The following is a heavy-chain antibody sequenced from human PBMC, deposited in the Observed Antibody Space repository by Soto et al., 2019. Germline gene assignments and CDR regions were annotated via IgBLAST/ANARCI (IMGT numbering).Heavy chain of an antibody. D-gene: IGHD2-21*02. Sequence: GALSLSFAASGFSFTNFSVSGVGQAPGKGLEWVAGIGASGDITWYADSVKGRLSISRDNSKNTLYLQLNSLRFEDTAVYYCAKDDFNDRGDDYFDYWGPGTLVTVSS. CDR3: AKDDFNDRGDDYFDY. V-gene: IGHV3-23*01. CDR1: GFSFTNFS. CDR2: IGASGDIT. J-gene: IGHJ4*02.